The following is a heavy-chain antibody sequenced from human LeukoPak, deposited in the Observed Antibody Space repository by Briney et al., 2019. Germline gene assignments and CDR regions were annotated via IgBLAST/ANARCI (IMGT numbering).Heavy chain of an antibody. CDR2: INPNSGGT. V-gene: IGHV1-2*06. J-gene: IGHJ6*02. CDR3: ARDCSSTSCYVYGMDV. CDR1: GYTFTSYY. Sequence: ASVKVSCKASGYTFTSYYMHWVRQAPGQGLEWMGRINPNSGGTNYAQKFQGRVTMTRDTSISTAYMELSRLRSDDTAVYYCARDCSSTSCYVYGMDVWGQGTTVTVSS. D-gene: IGHD2-2*01.